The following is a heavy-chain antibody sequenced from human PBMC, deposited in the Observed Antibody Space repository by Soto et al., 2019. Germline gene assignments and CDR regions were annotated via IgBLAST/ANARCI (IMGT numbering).Heavy chain of an antibody. Sequence: GGSLRLSCAASGFTFSSYSMNWVRQAPGKGLEWVSSISSSSSSYIYYADSVKGRFTISRDNAKNSLYLQMNSLRAEDTAVYYCARALSSGWYRFDYWGQGTLVTVSS. D-gene: IGHD6-19*01. CDR2: ISSSSSSYI. CDR1: GFTFSSYS. V-gene: IGHV3-21*01. CDR3: ARALSSGWYRFDY. J-gene: IGHJ4*02.